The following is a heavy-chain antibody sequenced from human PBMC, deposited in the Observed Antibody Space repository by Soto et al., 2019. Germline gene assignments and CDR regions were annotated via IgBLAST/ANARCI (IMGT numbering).Heavy chain of an antibody. D-gene: IGHD3-10*01. CDR1: GFTFSSYA. J-gene: IGHJ4*02. Sequence: GGSLRLSCAASGFTFSSYAMSWVRQAPGKGLEWVSAISGSGGSTYYADSVKGRFTISRDNSKNTLYLQMNSLRAEDTAVYYCAKDLMPSGSYYNGMDYWGQGTLVTVSS. V-gene: IGHV3-23*01. CDR3: AKDLMPSGSYYNGMDY. CDR2: ISGSGGST.